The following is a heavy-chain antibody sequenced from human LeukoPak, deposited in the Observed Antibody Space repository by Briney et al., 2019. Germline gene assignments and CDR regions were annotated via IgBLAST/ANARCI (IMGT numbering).Heavy chain of an antibody. CDR2: ISSNGGST. Sequence: GGSLRLSCAASGFTFSSYAVHWVRQAPGKGLEYVSAISSNGGSTYYANSVKGRFTISRDNSKNTLYLQMGSLRAEDMAVYYCASSGVFPHNPLDYWGQGTLVTVSS. D-gene: IGHD6-19*01. CDR1: GFTFSSYA. V-gene: IGHV3-64*01. J-gene: IGHJ4*02. CDR3: ASSGVFPHNPLDY.